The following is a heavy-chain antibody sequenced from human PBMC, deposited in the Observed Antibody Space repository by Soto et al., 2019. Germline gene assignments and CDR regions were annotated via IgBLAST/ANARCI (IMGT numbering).Heavy chain of an antibody. CDR2: INPNSGGT. D-gene: IGHD3-22*01. V-gene: IGHV1-2*02. CDR1: GYTFTGYY. J-gene: IGHJ4*02. CDR3: ARALWGPESSVDY. Sequence: ASVKVSCKASGYTFTGYYMHWVRQAPGQGLEWMGWINPNSGGTNYAQKFQGRVTMNRDTSISTAYMELSRLRSDDTAVYYCARALWGPESSVDYWGQGTLVTVSS.